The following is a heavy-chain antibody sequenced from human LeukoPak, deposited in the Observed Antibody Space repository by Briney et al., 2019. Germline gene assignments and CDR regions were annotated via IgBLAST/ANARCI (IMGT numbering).Heavy chain of an antibody. J-gene: IGHJ4*02. V-gene: IGHV3-23*01. CDR2: ISGSGGST. Sequence: PGGSLRLSCAASVFTFSIYAMSCVRQSPGRGVVGVSAISGSGGSTYYADSVKGRFTISRDNSKNTLYLQMNSLRAEDTAVYYCAKLGGYSSSGYWGQGTLVTVSS. CDR1: VFTFSIYA. D-gene: IGHD6-13*01. CDR3: AKLGGYSSSGY.